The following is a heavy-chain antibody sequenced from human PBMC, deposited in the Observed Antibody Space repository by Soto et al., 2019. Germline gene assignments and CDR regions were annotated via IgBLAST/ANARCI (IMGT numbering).Heavy chain of an antibody. CDR1: GFPFSSYG. CDR2: IWYDGSNK. V-gene: IGHV3-33*01. J-gene: IGHJ6*03. CDR3: ARGGPGHYYYYYMDV. Sequence: GGSQRLSSASSGFPFSSYGMHWVRQAPGKGLEWVAVIWYDGSNKYYADSVKGRFTISRDNSKNTLYLQMNSLRAEDTAVYYCARGGPGHYYYYYMDVWGKGTTVTVSS.